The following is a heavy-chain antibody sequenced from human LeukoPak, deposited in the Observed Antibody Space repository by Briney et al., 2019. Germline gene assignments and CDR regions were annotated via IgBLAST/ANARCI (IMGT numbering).Heavy chain of an antibody. J-gene: IGHJ4*02. CDR1: GFSFSTYW. CDR2: IMRDGSEK. Sequence: GGSLRLSCAASGFSFSTYWMNWVRQPPRKGLEGVANIMRDGSEKYYVDSVKGRFTISRDNAKNSLYLQMNSLRAEDTAVYYCARDPSRGYSYGYADYWGQGSLVIVSS. V-gene: IGHV3-7*01. D-gene: IGHD5-18*01. CDR3: ARDPSRGYSYGYADY.